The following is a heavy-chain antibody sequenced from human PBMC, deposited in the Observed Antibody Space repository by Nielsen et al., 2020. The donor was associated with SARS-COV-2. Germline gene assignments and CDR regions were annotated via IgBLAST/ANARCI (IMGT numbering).Heavy chain of an antibody. CDR3: ARVITDGNYYYYYGMDV. CDR2: ISTSSRTI. D-gene: IGHD3-10*01. Sequence: GGSLRLSCAASGFTFSSYSMNWVRQAPWKALDWVSYISTSSRTIYYADSVKGRFTISRDNAKNSLYLQMNSLRAEDTAVYYCARVITDGNYYYYYGMDVWGQGTTVTVSS. J-gene: IGHJ6*02. CDR1: GFTFSSYS. V-gene: IGHV3-48*01.